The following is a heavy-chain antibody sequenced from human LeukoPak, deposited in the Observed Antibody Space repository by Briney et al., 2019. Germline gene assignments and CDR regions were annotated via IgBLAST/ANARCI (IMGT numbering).Heavy chain of an antibody. Sequence: QPGGSLRLSCAASGFTFSNYALSWVRQAPGKGLEWVSAIHYSGGSTYYADSGKGRFTISRDNSKNTLCLQMNRLRAEDTAVYYCARQGGMGGPWYFDLWGRGTLVTVSS. CDR2: IHYSGGST. CDR1: GFTFSNYA. CDR3: ARQGGMGGPWYFDL. V-gene: IGHV3-23*01. D-gene: IGHD3-16*01. J-gene: IGHJ2*01.